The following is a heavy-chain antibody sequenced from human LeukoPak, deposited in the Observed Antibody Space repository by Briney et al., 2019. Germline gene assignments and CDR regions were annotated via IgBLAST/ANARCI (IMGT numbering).Heavy chain of an antibody. D-gene: IGHD3-10*01. J-gene: IGHJ3*02. CDR1: GFTFSTYS. CDR2: ISSGSNTI. V-gene: IGHV3-48*01. Sequence: GGSLRLSCAASGFTFSTYSMNWVRQAPGKGLEWVSYISSGSNTIDYADSVKGRFTISRDNAKSSLYLQMNSLRAEDTAVYYCARETYYAYDIWGQGTMVTVSS. CDR3: ARETYYAYDI.